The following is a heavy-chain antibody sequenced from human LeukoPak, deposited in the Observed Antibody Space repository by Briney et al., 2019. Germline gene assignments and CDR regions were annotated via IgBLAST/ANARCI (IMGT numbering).Heavy chain of an antibody. CDR3: ARGGIVVVPAATLDY. CDR2: INHSGST. V-gene: IGHV4-34*01. CDR1: GGSFSGYY. J-gene: IGHJ4*02. D-gene: IGHD2-2*01. Sequence: PSETLSLTCAVYGGSFSGYYWSWIRQPPGKGLEWIGEINHSGSTNYNPSLKSRVTISVDTSKNQFSLKLSSVTAADTAVYYCARGGIVVVPAATLDYWGQGTLVTVSS.